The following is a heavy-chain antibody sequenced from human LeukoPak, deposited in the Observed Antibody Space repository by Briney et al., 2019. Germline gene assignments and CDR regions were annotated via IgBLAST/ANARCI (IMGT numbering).Heavy chain of an antibody. J-gene: IGHJ3*02. CDR2: IIPIFGTA. Sequence: SVKVSCKASGYTFTGYYMHWVRQAPGQGLEWMGGIIPIFGTANYAQKFQGRVTLTADESTSTAYMELSSLRSEDTAVYYCASKGEYQLLYGPDAFDIWGQGTMVTVSS. V-gene: IGHV1-69*13. D-gene: IGHD2-2*02. CDR1: GYTFTGYY. CDR3: ASKGEYQLLYGPDAFDI.